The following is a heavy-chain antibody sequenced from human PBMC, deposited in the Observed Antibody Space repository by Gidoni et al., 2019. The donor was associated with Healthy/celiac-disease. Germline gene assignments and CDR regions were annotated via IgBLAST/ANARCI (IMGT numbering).Heavy chain of an antibody. Sequence: QVQLVQSGAEVKKPGSSVKVSCKASGGTFSSYAISWVRQAPGQGLEWMGGIIPIFGTANYAQKCQGRVTITADESTSTAYMERSSLRSEDTAVYYCARVGKQLKGAFDIWGQGTMVTVSS. CDR1: GGTFSSYA. CDR3: ARVGKQLKGAFDI. D-gene: IGHD6-13*01. J-gene: IGHJ3*02. V-gene: IGHV1-69*01. CDR2: IIPIFGTA.